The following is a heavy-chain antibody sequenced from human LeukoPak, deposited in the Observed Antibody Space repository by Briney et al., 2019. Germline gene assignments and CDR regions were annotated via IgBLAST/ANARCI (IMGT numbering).Heavy chain of an antibody. V-gene: IGHV1-69*04. CDR1: GGTFSSYA. D-gene: IGHD1-26*01. J-gene: IGHJ5*02. Sequence: ASVKVSCKASGGTFSSYAISWVRQAPGQGLEWMGRIIPILGIANYAQKFQGRVTITADKSTSTAYMELSSLRSEDTAVYYCARGGSLNNWFDPWGQGTLVTVYS. CDR3: ARGGSLNNWFDP. CDR2: IIPILGIA.